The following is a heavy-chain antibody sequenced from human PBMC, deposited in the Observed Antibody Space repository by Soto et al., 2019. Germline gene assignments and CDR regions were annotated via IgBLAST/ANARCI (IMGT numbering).Heavy chain of an antibody. CDR3: ASGWLRDPWMH. V-gene: IGHV3-21*01. D-gene: IGHD5-12*01. J-gene: IGHJ4*02. Sequence: EVQLVESGGDLVKPGGSLSLSCAASGFTFSSYNMNWVRQAPGKVLEWLSSISSSSTYIYYAHAVRGRSTISRDNARKSLYLQMTGLRAEDTAVYYCASGWLRDPWMHWGQATVVTVPS. CDR2: ISSSSTYI. CDR1: GFTFSSYN.